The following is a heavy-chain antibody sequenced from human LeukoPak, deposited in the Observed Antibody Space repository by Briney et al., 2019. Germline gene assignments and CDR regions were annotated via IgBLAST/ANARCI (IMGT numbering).Heavy chain of an antibody. Sequence: SETLSLTCTVSGGSITNYYYGLIRQPPGKGLEWIGYIYYSGSTNYNPSLKSRVTISADTSKNQFSLRLTSVTAADTAVYYCARALLGYSSSWLGVAFDVWGQGTLVTVSS. V-gene: IGHV4-59*01. CDR1: GGSITNYY. J-gene: IGHJ3*01. CDR2: IYYSGST. CDR3: ARALLGYSSSWLGVAFDV. D-gene: IGHD6-13*01.